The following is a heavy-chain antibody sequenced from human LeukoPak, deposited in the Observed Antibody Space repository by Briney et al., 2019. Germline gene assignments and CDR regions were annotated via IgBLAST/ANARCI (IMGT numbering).Heavy chain of an antibody. D-gene: IGHD3-10*01. J-gene: IGHJ3*02. Sequence: SLRLSCAASGFPFDDYAMHWVRQAPGKGLEWVSGISWISGSIGYADSVKGRFTMSRDNAKNSLYLQMNSLRAEDTAVYYCARDAPGVVNAGGAFDIWGQGTMVTVSS. CDR3: ARDAPGVVNAGGAFDI. V-gene: IGHV3-9*01. CDR2: ISWISGSI. CDR1: GFPFDDYA.